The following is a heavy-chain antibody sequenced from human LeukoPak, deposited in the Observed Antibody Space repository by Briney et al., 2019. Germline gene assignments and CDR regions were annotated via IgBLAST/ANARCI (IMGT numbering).Heavy chain of an antibody. CDR1: GYTFTGYY. J-gene: IGHJ4*02. V-gene: IGHV1-2*02. Sequence: ASVKVSCKASGYTFTGYYMHWVRQAPGQGLEWMGWINPNSSGTNYAQKFQGRVTMTRDTSISTAYMELSRLRSDDTAVYYCAREGIRDTAMVFDYWGQGTLVTVSS. CDR2: INPNSSGT. CDR3: AREGIRDTAMVFDY. D-gene: IGHD5-18*01.